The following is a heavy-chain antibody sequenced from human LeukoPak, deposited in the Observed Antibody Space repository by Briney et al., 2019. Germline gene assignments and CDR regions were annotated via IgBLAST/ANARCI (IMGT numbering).Heavy chain of an antibody. CDR3: ARTAGRTFDY. D-gene: IGHD6-6*01. CDR2: TNPSGGST. V-gene: IGHV1-46*01. Sequence: GASVKVSCKASECTFTTYYMYWVRQAPGQGLEWMGITNPSGGSTSYAQKFQGRVTMTRDTSTSIVYMELSSLRSEDTAVYYCARTAGRTFDYWGQGTLVTVSS. J-gene: IGHJ4*02. CDR1: ECTFTTYY.